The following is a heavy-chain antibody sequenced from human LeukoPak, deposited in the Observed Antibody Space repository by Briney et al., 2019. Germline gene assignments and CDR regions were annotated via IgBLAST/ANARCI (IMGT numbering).Heavy chain of an antibody. CDR3: AKDGSTVTTPEY. Sequence: GALRLSCAASGLTFSSHWMHWVRPAPGKGLEWVAVTSYDGGNKYYADTVKGRFTISRDNSKNTVYLQMDSLRAEDTAVYYCAKDGSTVTTPEYWGQGTLVTVSS. CDR1: GLTFSSHW. J-gene: IGHJ4*02. V-gene: IGHV3-30*18. D-gene: IGHD4-17*01. CDR2: TSYDGGNK.